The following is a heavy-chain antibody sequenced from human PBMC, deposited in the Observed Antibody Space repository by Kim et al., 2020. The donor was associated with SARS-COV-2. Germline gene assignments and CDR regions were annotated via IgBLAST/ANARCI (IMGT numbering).Heavy chain of an antibody. V-gene: IGHV3-30*18. CDR3: AKDRLGYYDSSGYNDY. CDR1: GFTFSSYG. Sequence: GGSLRLSCAASGFTFSSYGMHWVRQAPGKGLEWVAVISYDGSNKYYADSVKGRFTISRDNSKNTLYLQMNSLRAEDTAVYYCAKDRLGYYDSSGYNDYWGQGTLVTVSS. J-gene: IGHJ4*02. CDR2: ISYDGSNK. D-gene: IGHD3-22*01.